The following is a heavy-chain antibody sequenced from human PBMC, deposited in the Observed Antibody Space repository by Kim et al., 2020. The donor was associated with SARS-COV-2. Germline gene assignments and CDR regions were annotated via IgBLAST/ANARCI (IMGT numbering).Heavy chain of an antibody. Sequence: SETLSLTCTVSGGSISSSSYYWGWIRQPPGKGLEWIGSIYYSGSTYYNPSLKSRVTISVDTSKNQFSLKLSSVTAADTAVYYCARQLKIPGIAATGPDYWGQGTLVTVSS. J-gene: IGHJ4*02. D-gene: IGHD6-13*01. CDR1: GGSISSSSYY. CDR2: IYYSGST. V-gene: IGHV4-39*01. CDR3: ARQLKIPGIAATGPDY.